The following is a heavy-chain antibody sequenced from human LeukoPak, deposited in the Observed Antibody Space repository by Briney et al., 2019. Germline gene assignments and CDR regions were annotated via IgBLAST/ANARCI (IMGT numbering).Heavy chain of an antibody. CDR3: AKDQATFGIYDYGMDA. CDR1: GFAFDDYA. D-gene: IGHD3-3*01. V-gene: IGHV3-9*01. J-gene: IGHJ6*02. CDR2: FSWNSGNT. Sequence: HPGGSLRLSCAASGFAFDDYAMYWVRQSPGKGLEWVSGFSWNSGNTGYADSVRDRFTISRDNAKKSLYLQMNSLRDEDTAFYYCAKDQATFGIYDYGMDAWGQGTKVTVSS.